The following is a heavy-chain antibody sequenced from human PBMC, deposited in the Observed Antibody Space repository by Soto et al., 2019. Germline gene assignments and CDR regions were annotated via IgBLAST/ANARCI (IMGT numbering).Heavy chain of an antibody. CDR3: ARGVYDFWSGHPKGLDY. Sequence: PGGSLRLSCAASGFTFSWSAMHWVREASGKGLGWVGRIRSKANSYATAYAVSVKGRFTISRDDSRNTAYLQMNSLKTEDTAVYYCARGVYDFWSGHPKGLDYWGQGTVVTVSS. CDR2: IRSKANSYAT. J-gene: IGHJ4*02. V-gene: IGHV3-73*01. CDR1: GFTFSWSA. D-gene: IGHD3-3*01.